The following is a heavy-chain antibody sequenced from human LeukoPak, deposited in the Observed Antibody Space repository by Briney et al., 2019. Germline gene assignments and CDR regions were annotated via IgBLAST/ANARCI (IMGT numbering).Heavy chain of an antibody. D-gene: IGHD3-22*01. CDR3: ARDRPYYYDSGGYYYVDY. CDR1: GFTFDDYG. V-gene: IGHV3-20*04. CDR2: INWSGGST. Sequence: GGSLRLSRAASGFTFDDYGMTWVRQAPGKGLEWVSGINWSGGSTGYADSVKGRFTISRDNAKNSLYLQMNSLRAEDTALYYCARDRPYYYDSGGYYYVDYWGQGTLVTVSS. J-gene: IGHJ4*02.